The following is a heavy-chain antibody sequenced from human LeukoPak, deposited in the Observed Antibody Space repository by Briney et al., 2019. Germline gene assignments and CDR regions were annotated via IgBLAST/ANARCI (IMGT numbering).Heavy chain of an antibody. V-gene: IGHV1-2*02. D-gene: IGHD3-9*01. CDR2: FNTNSGGT. CDR1: GYTFTGYY. CDR3: ASTSAQYYDFLIPITHYYYYMDV. J-gene: IGHJ6*03. Sequence: ASVKVSCKASGYTFTGYYMHWGRQAPGHGLEWRGWFNTNSGGTIYAQKFPGRVTMTRDTSISTAYMELSRLRSDETAVYYCASTSAQYYDFLIPITHYYYYMDVWGKGTTVTVSS.